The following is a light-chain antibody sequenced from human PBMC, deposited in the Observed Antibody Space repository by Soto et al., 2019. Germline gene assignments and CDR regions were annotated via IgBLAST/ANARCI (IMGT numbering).Light chain of an antibody. Sequence: EIVLTQSPGTLSLSPGERATLSCRASQSVSTSYLAWYQQKPGQAPRLLIYGASSRATGIPDRFSGGRSGTVFTLTISRLEPEDFAVYYCQQYGSSPLYTFGQGTKLEIK. J-gene: IGKJ2*01. V-gene: IGKV3-20*01. CDR3: QQYGSSPLYT. CDR2: GAS. CDR1: QSVSTSY.